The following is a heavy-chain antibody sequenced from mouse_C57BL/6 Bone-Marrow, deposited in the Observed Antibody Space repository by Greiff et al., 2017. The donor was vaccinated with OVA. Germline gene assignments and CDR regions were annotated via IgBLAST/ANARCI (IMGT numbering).Heavy chain of an antibody. J-gene: IGHJ3*01. CDR3: AREEPPWFAY. CDR1: GYTFTSYW. V-gene: IGHV1-50*01. Sequence: QVQLQQPGAELVKPGASVKLSCKASGYTFTSYWMQWVKQRPGQGLEWIGEIDPSDSYTNYNQKFKRKATLTVDTSSSTAYMQLSSLTSEVSAVYYCAREEPPWFAYWGQGTLVTVSA. CDR2: IDPSDSYT.